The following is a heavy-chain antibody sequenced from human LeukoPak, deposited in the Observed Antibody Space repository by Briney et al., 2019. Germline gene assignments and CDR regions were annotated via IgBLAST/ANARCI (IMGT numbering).Heavy chain of an antibody. CDR2: INHSGST. CDR1: GGSFSGYY. Sequence: SETLSLTCAVYGGSFSGYYWSWIRQPPGKGLEWIGEINHSGSTNYNPSLKSRVTISVDTSKNQFSLKLSSVTAADTAVYYCARYYYESSGYSYNAFDIWGQGTMVTVSS. J-gene: IGHJ3*02. CDR3: ARYYYESSGYSYNAFDI. V-gene: IGHV4-34*01. D-gene: IGHD3-22*01.